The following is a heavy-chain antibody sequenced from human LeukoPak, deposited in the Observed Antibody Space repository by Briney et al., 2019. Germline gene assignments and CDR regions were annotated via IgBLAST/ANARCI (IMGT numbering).Heavy chain of an antibody. V-gene: IGHV3-74*01. D-gene: IGHD2-2*02. CDR1: GFTLSAYW. CDR2: IEGDGNRI. CDR3: ARGYCSSTSCYNDY. Sequence: PGGSLRLSCAASGFTLSAYWMHWVRQAPGKGLMWVSRIEGDGNRITYADSVKGRFTISRDNAKNTLYLQMNSLRAEDTAVYYCARGYCSSTSCYNDYWGQGTLVTVSS. J-gene: IGHJ4*02.